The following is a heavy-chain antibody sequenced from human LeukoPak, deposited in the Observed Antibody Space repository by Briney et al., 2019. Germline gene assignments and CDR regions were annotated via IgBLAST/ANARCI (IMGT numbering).Heavy chain of an antibody. CDR3: VSPTADYPFLYYFDS. V-gene: IGHV3-30*09. CDR2: ISYDGSNK. J-gene: IGHJ4*02. Sequence: VGSLRLSCAASGFTFSSYAMHWVRQASGKGLEWVAVISYDGSNKYYADSVKGRFAISRDNSKNTLFLQMNNLRSEDTALYYCVSPTADYPFLYYFDSWGQGTLVTVSS. D-gene: IGHD5-12*01. CDR1: GFTFSSYA.